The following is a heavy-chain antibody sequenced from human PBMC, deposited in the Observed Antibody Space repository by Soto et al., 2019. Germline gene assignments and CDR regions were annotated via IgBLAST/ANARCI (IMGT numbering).Heavy chain of an antibody. Sequence: QVQLVQSGAEVKKPGASVKVSCKASGYTFTSYAMHWVRQAPGQRLEWMGWINAGNGNTKYSQKFQGRVTITRDTSASTAYMELSSLRSEDTAVYYCASDYPGIAAAGNEPYYYGMDVWGQGTTVTVSS. CDR3: ASDYPGIAAAGNEPYYYGMDV. CDR1: GYTFTSYA. J-gene: IGHJ6*02. CDR2: INAGNGNT. V-gene: IGHV1-3*01. D-gene: IGHD6-13*01.